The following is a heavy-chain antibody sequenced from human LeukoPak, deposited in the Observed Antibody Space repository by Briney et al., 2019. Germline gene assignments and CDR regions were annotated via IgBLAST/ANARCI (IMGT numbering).Heavy chain of an antibody. J-gene: IGHJ4*02. Sequence: GGSLRLSCAASAFTFRRYSINWVRQAPGRGLEWVSTISGDSTYIYYADSVKGRFTISRDNAKNSLYLQMNSLRAEDTAVYYCARYGVSSSTSYIDFWGQGTLVTVSS. CDR2: ISGDSTYI. D-gene: IGHD2-2*01. CDR1: AFTFRRYS. V-gene: IGHV3-21*01. CDR3: ARYGVSSSTSYIDF.